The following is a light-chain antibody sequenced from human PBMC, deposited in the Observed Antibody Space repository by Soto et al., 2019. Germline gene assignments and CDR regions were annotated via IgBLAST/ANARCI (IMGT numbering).Light chain of an antibody. J-gene: IGKJ5*01. Sequence: EIVLTQSPATLSLSPGKRATLPCRASQSVSNFLAWYQQKPGQAPRLLIYDTSNRATGIPARFSGSGSGTDFTLTINNLAPEDFAVYYCQQRSNWPITFGQGTRLEI. V-gene: IGKV3-11*01. CDR2: DTS. CDR3: QQRSNWPIT. CDR1: QSVSNF.